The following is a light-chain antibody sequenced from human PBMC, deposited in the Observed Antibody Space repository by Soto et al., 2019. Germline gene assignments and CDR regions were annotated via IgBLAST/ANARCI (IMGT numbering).Light chain of an antibody. J-gene: IGKJ3*01. CDR2: DAS. V-gene: IGKV3-11*01. Sequence: EIVLTQSPATLSLSPGERATLSCRASQSVSSYLAWYQQKPGQAPRLLIYDASNRATGIPARFSGSGSGTDFTLTISSLEPEDSAVYYCQHRSNWPRFTFGPGTKVEIE. CDR1: QSVSSY. CDR3: QHRSNWPRFT.